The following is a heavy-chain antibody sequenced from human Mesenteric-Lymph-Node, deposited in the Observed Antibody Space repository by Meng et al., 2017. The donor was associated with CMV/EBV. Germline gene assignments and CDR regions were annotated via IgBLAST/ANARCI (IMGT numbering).Heavy chain of an antibody. Sequence: GESLKISCAASGFTFSDYYMSWIRQAPGKGLEWVSYISSSGSTIYYADSVKGRFTISRDNAKNSLYLQMNSLRAEDTAVYYCARSSSPGNYYYYGMDVWGQGTTVTVSS. CDR2: ISSSGSTI. CDR3: ARSSSPGNYYYYGMDV. V-gene: IGHV3-11*01. J-gene: IGHJ6*02. D-gene: IGHD6-13*01. CDR1: GFTFSDYY.